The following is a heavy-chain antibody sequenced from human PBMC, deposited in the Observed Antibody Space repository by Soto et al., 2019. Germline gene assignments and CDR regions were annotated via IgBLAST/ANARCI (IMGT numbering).Heavy chain of an antibody. CDR1: GASISSGDYA. J-gene: IGHJ4*02. CDR3: ARGDKNNDYYFDH. V-gene: IGHV4-30-2*01. Sequence: QLQLQESGSGLVKPSQTLSLTCVVSGASISSGDYAWNWVWQPPGKGLEWLGYIYNSGGSYYNPSLKSRVSISLDRSKNHFSLRLDSVTAADTALYFCARGDKNNDYYFDHWGQGTLVTVTS. D-gene: IGHD3-16*01. CDR2: IYNSGGS.